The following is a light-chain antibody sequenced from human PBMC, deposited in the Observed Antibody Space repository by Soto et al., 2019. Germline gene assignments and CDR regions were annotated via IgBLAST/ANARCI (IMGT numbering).Light chain of an antibody. Sequence: QSVLTRPPSASGTPGQRVTISGSGTDSNIGSYPVNWFQQLPRAAAKLLIHSNDQRPSGVAERFSRSKSGTSASLLIIGLQSENEADYYCAAWDDSLGGHHVFGPGTKVTVL. CDR2: SND. J-gene: IGLJ1*01. V-gene: IGLV1-44*01. CDR3: AAWDDSLGGHHV. CDR1: DSNIGSYP.